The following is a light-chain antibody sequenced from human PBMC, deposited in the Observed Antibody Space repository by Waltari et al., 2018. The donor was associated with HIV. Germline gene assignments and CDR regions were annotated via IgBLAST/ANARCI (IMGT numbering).Light chain of an antibody. CDR3: CSFAGSTSWV. V-gene: IGLV2-23*02. CDR2: DVT. J-gene: IGLJ3*02. Sequence: QSALTQPASVSGSPGQSITFSCTGTSSDIGSYNLVSWYQKHPGKAPRLMNYDVTKRPSGVSYRLSGSKSGNTASLTICGLQAEDEADYYCCSFAGSTSWVFGGGTKLTVL. CDR1: SSDIGSYNL.